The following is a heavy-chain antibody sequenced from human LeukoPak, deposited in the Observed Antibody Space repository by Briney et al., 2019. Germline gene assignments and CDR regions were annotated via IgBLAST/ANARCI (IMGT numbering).Heavy chain of an antibody. CDR1: GFTFSSYW. V-gene: IGHV3-74*01. D-gene: IGHD3-16*01. CDR2: ISSDGTTT. CDR3: ARPGDGFDY. J-gene: IGHJ4*02. Sequence: GGSLRLSCAAPGFTFSSYWMHWVRQAPGKGLVWVSRISSDGTTTSYADSVKGRFTISRDNAKNTLYLQMNSLRAEDTAVYYCARPGDGFDYWGQGTLVTVSS.